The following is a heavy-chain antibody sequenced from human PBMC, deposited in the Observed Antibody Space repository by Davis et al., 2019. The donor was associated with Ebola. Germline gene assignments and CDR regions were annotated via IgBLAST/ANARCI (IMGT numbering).Heavy chain of an antibody. J-gene: IGHJ4*02. D-gene: IGHD3-3*01. CDR2: VFFSGSA. CDR1: GGSISSAFHF. CDR3: AGLLRSLEWGDY. V-gene: IGHV4-39*01. Sequence: PSETLSLTCSVSGGSISSAFHFWGWFRQPPAGGLEWIGNVFFSGSAYYNPSLKSRVTIFVATSTNQFSLNLASVTAADTAIYYCAGLLRSLEWGDYWGQGALVAVSS.